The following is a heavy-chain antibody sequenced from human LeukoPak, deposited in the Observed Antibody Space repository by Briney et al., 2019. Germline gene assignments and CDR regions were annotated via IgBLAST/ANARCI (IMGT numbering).Heavy chain of an antibody. CDR1: GFTFSSYA. D-gene: IGHD1-26*01. CDR3: ARDRAVGTTNAFDI. J-gene: IGHJ3*02. V-gene: IGHV3-23*01. Sequence: PGGSLRLSXAASGFTFSSYAMSWVRQAPGKGLEWVSAISGSGGSTYYADSVKGRFTISRDNAKNSLYLQMNSLRAEDTAVYYCARDRAVGTTNAFDIWGQGTMVTVSS. CDR2: ISGSGGST.